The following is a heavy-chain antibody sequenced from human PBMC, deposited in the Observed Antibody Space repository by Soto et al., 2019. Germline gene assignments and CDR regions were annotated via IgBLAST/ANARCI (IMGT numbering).Heavy chain of an antibody. CDR1: GYTFTSYG. CDR2: ISAYNGNT. CDR3: ARWAMVVDEDAFDI. D-gene: IGHD5-18*01. J-gene: IGHJ3*02. Sequence: GASVKVSCKASGYTFTSYGISWVRQAPGQGLEWMGWISAYNGNTNYAQKLQGRVTMTTDTSTSTAYMELRSLRSDDTAVYYCARWAMVVDEDAFDIWGQGTMVTVSS. V-gene: IGHV1-18*01.